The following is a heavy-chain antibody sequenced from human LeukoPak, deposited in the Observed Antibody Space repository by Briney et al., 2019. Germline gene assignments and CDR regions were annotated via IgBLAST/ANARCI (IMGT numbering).Heavy chain of an antibody. CDR3: ARDGKRGYYDFWSGSPNWFDP. J-gene: IGHJ5*02. CDR1: GYTFTSYA. CDR2: INAGNGNT. Sequence: GASVKVSCKASGYTFTSYAMHWVRQAPGQRLEWMGWINAGNGNTKYSQEFQGRVTMTTDTSTSTAYMELRSLRPDDTAVYYCARDGKRGYYDFWSGSPNWFDPWGQGTLVTVSS. D-gene: IGHD3-3*01. V-gene: IGHV1-3*01.